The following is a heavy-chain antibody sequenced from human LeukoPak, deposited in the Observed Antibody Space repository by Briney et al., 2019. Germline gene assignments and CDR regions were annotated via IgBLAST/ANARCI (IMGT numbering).Heavy chain of an antibody. CDR2: IYHSGST. Sequence: SETLSLTCAVYGGSFSGDYWSWIRQPPGKELAWIGEIYHSGSTNYNPSLMSRVTISVDTSKNQFSLKLSSVTAADTAVYYCALGIAAAGTRADWFDPWGQGTLVTVSS. CDR3: ALGIAAAGTRADWFDP. J-gene: IGHJ5*02. V-gene: IGHV4-34*01. D-gene: IGHD6-13*01. CDR1: GGSFSGDY.